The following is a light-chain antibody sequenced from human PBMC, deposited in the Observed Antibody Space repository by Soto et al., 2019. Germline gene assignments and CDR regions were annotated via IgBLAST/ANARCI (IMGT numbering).Light chain of an antibody. J-gene: IGKJ1*01. CDR2: WAS. Sequence: DIVMTQSPDSLAVSLGERATINCKSSQSVLYSSNNKNYLAWYQQKPGRPPKLLIYWASTRESGVPDRFSGSGSGTDLTLTTSSLQAEDVAVYYCQQYYSTFGRTFGQGTKVEIK. CDR1: QSVLYSSNNKNY. CDR3: QQYYSTFGRT. V-gene: IGKV4-1*01.